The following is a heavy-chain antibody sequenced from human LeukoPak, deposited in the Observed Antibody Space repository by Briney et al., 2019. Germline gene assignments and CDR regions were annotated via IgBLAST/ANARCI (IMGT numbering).Heavy chain of an antibody. CDR3: ARAGYCGGDCYARAWFDP. V-gene: IGHV1-69*13. J-gene: IGHJ5*02. CDR2: IIPIFGTA. D-gene: IGHD2-21*01. CDR1: GGTFSSYA. Sequence: SVKVSCKASGGTFSSYAISWVRQAPGQGLEWMGAIIPIFGTANYAQKFQGRVTITADESTSTAYMELSSLRSEDTAVYYCARAGYCGGDCYARAWFDPWGQGTLVTVSS.